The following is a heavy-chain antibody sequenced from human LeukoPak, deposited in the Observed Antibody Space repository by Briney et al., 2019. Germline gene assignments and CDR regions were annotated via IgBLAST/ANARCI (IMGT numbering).Heavy chain of an antibody. CDR3: AREGLDY. CDR1: VYTFTNYD. J-gene: IGHJ4*02. CDR2: MQPNSGNS. V-gene: IGHV1-8*03. Sequence: GASLKVSCTASVYTFTNYDIYWVRQATGQGLEWMGYMQPNSGNSAYAQKFQGRVTITTDASISTAYMELSGLRSEDTDLYYCAREGLDYWGQGTMVTVSS.